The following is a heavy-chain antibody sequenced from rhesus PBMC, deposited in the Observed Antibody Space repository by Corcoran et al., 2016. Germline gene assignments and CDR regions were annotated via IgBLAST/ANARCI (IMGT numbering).Heavy chain of an antibody. Sequence: EVQLVESGGGLVQPGGSLRLSCAAPGFTSGNSDLIWSRQAPGKGREWVSYIGSGGHIYYSDSGNGRFTISRDDAKNTLWLQMSSLRVEDTAMYYCAKDYLWADYTPDYWGQGVLVTVSS. D-gene: IGHD3-34*01. CDR1: GFTSGNSD. CDR2: IGSGGHI. CDR3: AKDYLWADYTPDY. J-gene: IGHJ4*01. V-gene: IGHV3S43*01.